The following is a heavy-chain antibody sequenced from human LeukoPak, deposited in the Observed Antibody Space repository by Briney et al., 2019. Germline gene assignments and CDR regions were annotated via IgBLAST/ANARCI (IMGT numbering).Heavy chain of an antibody. D-gene: IGHD6-19*01. CDR2: LYSSGPT. CDR1: GFTVSSKY. V-gene: IGHV3-66*01. J-gene: IGHJ3*02. CDR3: AKGGMTSGWKGGVFDI. Sequence: QPGGSLRLSCAVSGFTVSSKYMSWVRQAPGKGLEWVAVLYSSGPTYYADSLKGRATISRDDSKNTLSLQMNGLRVEDTAVYYCAKGGMTSGWKGGVFDIWGQRTLVIVSS.